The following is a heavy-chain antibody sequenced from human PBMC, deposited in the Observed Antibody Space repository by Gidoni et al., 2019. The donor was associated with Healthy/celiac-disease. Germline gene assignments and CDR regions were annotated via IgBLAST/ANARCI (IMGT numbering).Heavy chain of an antibody. V-gene: IGHV4-39*01. CDR2: IYYSGST. D-gene: IGHD3-16*01. J-gene: IGHJ4*02. CDR3: ARLDAPVSFGNQIDY. CDR1: GGSISSSSYY. Sequence: QLQLQESGPGLVKPSEPLSLPCTVSGGSISSSSYYWGWIRQPPGKGLEWIGSIYYSGSTYYNPSLKSRVTISVDTSKNQFSLKLSSVTAADTAVYYCARLDAPVSFGNQIDYWGQGTLVTVSS.